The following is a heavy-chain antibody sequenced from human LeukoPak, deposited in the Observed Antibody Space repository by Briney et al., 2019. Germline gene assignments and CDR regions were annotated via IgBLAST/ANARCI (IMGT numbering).Heavy chain of an antibody. CDR2: ISGSGGST. Sequence: PGGSLRLSCAASGFTFSSYAMSWVRRAPGKGLEWVSAISGSGGSTYYADSVKGRFTISRDNSKNTLYLQMNSLRAEDTAVYYCAHTHDLYSGSSNGDAFDIWGQGTMVTVSS. J-gene: IGHJ3*02. V-gene: IGHV3-23*01. CDR3: AHTHDLYSGSSNGDAFDI. D-gene: IGHD6-13*01. CDR1: GFTFSSYA.